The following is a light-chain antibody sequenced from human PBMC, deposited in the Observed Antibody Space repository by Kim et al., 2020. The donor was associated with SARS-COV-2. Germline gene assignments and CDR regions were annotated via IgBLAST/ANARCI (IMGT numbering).Light chain of an antibody. J-gene: IGKJ2*01. V-gene: IGKV3-15*01. CDR3: QQYNNWPYT. CDR1: QSVSSS. Sequence: EIGMTQSPATLSVSPGERASLSCRASQSVSSSLAWYQQKPGQAPRLLIYDASSGATGIPARFSGSGSGTEFTLTISSLQSEDFAVYYCQQYNNWPYTFGQGTKLAI. CDR2: DAS.